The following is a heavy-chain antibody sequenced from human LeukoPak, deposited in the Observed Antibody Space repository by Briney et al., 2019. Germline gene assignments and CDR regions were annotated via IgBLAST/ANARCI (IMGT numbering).Heavy chain of an antibody. V-gene: IGHV1-8*03. CDR2: MNPNSGNT. J-gene: IGHJ3*02. D-gene: IGHD3-16*01. CDR3: AREGADAFDI. Sequence: ASVKVSCKASGYTFTSYDTNWLRQATGHGLEWMGWMNPNSGNTGYAQKFQRRVTITQNTTISTAYMQLSRVGSDDTAEYHGAREGADAFDIWGQGTMVTVSS. CDR1: GYTFTSYD.